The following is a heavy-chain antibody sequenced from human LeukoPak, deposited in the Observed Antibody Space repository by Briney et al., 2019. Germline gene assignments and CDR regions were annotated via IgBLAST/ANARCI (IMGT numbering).Heavy chain of an antibody. D-gene: IGHD3-9*01. CDR3: ATSDILTGYTVDY. Sequence: GASVKVSCKVSGYTLTELSMHWVRQAPGKGLEWMGGFDPEDGETVYAQKFQGRVTMTEDTSTDTAYMELSSLRSGDTAVYYCATSDILTGYTVDYWGQGTLVTVS. V-gene: IGHV1-24*01. J-gene: IGHJ4*02. CDR2: FDPEDGET. CDR1: GYTLTELS.